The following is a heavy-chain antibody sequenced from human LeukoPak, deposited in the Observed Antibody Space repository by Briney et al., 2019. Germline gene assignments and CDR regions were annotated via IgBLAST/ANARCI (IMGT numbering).Heavy chain of an antibody. V-gene: IGHV6-1*01. Sequence: SQTLSLTCAISGDSISSNSAAWTWIRQSPSRGLEWLVRTYYRSKWDTEYAVSLKSRISINPDTAKNQFSLQLNSVTPEDTAVYYCARVSGTSWLDYWGQGTLVTVSS. CDR2: TYYRSKWDT. CDR3: ARVSGTSWLDY. J-gene: IGHJ4*02. D-gene: IGHD6-13*01. CDR1: GDSISSNSAA.